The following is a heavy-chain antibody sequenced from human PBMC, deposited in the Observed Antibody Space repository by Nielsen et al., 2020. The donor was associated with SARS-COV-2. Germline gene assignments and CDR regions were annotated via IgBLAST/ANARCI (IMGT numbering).Heavy chain of an antibody. J-gene: IGHJ4*02. CDR1: GFTFSSYS. V-gene: IGHV3-21*01. D-gene: IGHD5-18*01. Sequence: GESRKISCAASGFTFSSYSMNWVRQAPGKGLEWVSSISSSSSYIYYADSVKGRFTISRDNAKNSLYLQMNSLRAEDTAVYYCARRVDTAMVGCWGQGTLVTVSS. CDR2: ISSSSSYI. CDR3: ARRVDTAMVGC.